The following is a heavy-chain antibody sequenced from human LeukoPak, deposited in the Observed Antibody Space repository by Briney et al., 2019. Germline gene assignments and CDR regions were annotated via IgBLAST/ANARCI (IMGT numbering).Heavy chain of an antibody. CDR1: GGSISSSSYY. Sequence: PSETLSLTCTVSGGSISSSSYYWGWIRQPPGKGLEWIGSIYYSGSTYYNPSLKSRVTISVDTSKNQFSLKLSSVTAADTAVYYCARDLHYDYVWGTRRNYYYMDVWGKGTTVTVSS. J-gene: IGHJ6*03. V-gene: IGHV4-39*07. D-gene: IGHD3-16*01. CDR3: ARDLHYDYVWGTRRNYYYMDV. CDR2: IYYSGST.